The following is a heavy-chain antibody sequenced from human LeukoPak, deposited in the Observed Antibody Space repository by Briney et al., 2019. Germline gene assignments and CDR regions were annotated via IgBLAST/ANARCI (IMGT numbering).Heavy chain of an antibody. Sequence: ASVKVSCKASGGNFGNYVIHWVRQAPGQGLEWMGRITPFFGVANYAQTFQDRVTFTADKITNTAYMQISSLKSEDTAVYFCARDTNKEYSSSSDGLAVWGQGTTVTVSS. D-gene: IGHD6-6*01. CDR1: GGNFGNYV. J-gene: IGHJ6*02. CDR2: ITPFFGVA. V-gene: IGHV1-69*04. CDR3: ARDTNKEYSSSSDGLAV.